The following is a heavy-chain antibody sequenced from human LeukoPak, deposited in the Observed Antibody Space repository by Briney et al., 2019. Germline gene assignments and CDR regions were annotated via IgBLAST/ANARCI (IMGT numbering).Heavy chain of an antibody. CDR2: IYYSGST. D-gene: IGHD3-22*01. Sequence: SETLSVTCTVSGGSISSYYWSWIRQPPGKGLEWIGYIYYSGSTNYNPSLKSRVTISVDTSKNQFSLKLSSVTAADTAVYYCARRGDSSALWPFDIWGQGTMVTVSS. V-gene: IGHV4-59*08. CDR3: ARRGDSSALWPFDI. CDR1: GGSISSYY. J-gene: IGHJ3*02.